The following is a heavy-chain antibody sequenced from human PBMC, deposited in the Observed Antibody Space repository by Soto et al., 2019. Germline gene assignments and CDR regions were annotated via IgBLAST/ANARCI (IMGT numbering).Heavy chain of an antibody. J-gene: IGHJ6*03. V-gene: IGHV1-3*01. D-gene: IGHD1-1*01. CDR3: ARGGTTIYYYSDMHV. Sequence: ASLKVSCKASGYTFTNYAIHWVRQAPGQRLEWMGWIHAGNGNTKYSQKFQGRVTIIRDTSASTAYMELSSLRSEDTAVYYCARGGTTIYYYSDMHVWGEGTTVTVYS. CDR2: IHAGNGNT. CDR1: GYTFTNYA.